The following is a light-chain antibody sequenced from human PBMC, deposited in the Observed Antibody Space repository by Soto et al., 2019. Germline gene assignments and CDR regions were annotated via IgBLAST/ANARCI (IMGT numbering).Light chain of an antibody. V-gene: IGLV1-51*01. CDR3: GSWDTSLSAWV. J-gene: IGLJ3*02. CDR2: DNS. CDR1: SSNIGTNY. Sequence: QSVLTQPPSVSAAPGQTVTISCSGSSSNIGTNYVSWFQQLPGTAPKLLIYDNSKRPSGIPDRFSGSRSGTAATLGITGLQTGAEAEYYCGSWDTSLSAWVFGGGTQLTVL.